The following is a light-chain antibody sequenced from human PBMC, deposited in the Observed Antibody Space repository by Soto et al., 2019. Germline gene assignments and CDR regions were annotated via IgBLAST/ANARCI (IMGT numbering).Light chain of an antibody. CDR2: GTS. CDR1: QSVGTN. CDR3: QQYNDWPLT. J-gene: IGKJ4*01. V-gene: IGKV3-15*01. Sequence: EIVMTQSPDTLSVSPGETAILSCRASQSVGTNLAWYQQKPGQAPRLVISGTSTRASGVPARFSDSGSATDFTLSISGLQSEDFAVYYCQQYNDWPLTFGGGTRVEIK.